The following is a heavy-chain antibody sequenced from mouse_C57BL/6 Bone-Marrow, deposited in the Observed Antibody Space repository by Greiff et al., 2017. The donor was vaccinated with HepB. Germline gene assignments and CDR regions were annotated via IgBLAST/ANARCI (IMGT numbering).Heavy chain of an antibody. D-gene: IGHD2-13*01. CDR3: TTNDSYAMDY. CDR2: IDPENGDT. V-gene: IGHV14-4*01. J-gene: IGHJ4*01. Sequence: VQGVESGAELVRPGASVKLSCTASGFNIKDDYMHWVKQRPEQGLEWIGWIDPENGDTEYASKFQGKATITADTSSNTAYLQLSSLTSEDTAVYYCTTNDSYAMDYWGQGTSVTVSS. CDR1: GFNIKDDY.